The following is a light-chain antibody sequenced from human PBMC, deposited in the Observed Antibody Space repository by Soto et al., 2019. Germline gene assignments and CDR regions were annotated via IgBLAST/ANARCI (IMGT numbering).Light chain of an antibody. Sequence: EIVLTQSPATLSLSPGDRATVSCRASQSVDWYVAWYQHKPGKAPRLLIYDASTRATGIPDRFSGSGSGTDFTLTISSLEPEDFAVYYCQQRSNWPPITFGHGTKVDMK. CDR3: QQRSNWPPIT. CDR2: DAS. J-gene: IGKJ3*01. CDR1: QSVDWY. V-gene: IGKV3-11*01.